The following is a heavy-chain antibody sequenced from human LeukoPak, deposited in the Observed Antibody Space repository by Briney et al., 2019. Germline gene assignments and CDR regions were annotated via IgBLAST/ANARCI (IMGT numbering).Heavy chain of an antibody. D-gene: IGHD5-18*01. V-gene: IGHV4-4*02. CDR2: IYHSGST. Sequence: SETLSLTCAVSGGSISSSNWWSWVRQPPGKGLEWIGEIYHSGSTNYNPSLKSRVTISVDTSKNQISLKLSSVTAADTAVYYCARGGRGYSYGSPLFDYWGQGTLVTVSS. CDR1: GGSISSSNW. CDR3: ARGGRGYSYGSPLFDY. J-gene: IGHJ4*02.